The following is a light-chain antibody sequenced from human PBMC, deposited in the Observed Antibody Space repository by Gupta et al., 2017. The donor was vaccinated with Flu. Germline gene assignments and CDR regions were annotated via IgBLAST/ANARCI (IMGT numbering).Light chain of an antibody. CDR1: SSNIVSNT. CDR3: AAWDDSLNGSVV. J-gene: IGLJ2*01. CDR2: SNN. V-gene: IGLV1-44*01. Sequence: QSLLTQPPSASRTPGQRVTISCSGSSSNIVSNTVNWYQQLPGTAPKLLIYSNNQRPSGVPDRFSGSKSGTSASLAISGLQSEDEADYYCAAWDDSLNGSVVFGGGTKLTVL.